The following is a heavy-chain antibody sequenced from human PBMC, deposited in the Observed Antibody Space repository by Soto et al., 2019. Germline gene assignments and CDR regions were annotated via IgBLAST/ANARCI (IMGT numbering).Heavy chain of an antibody. D-gene: IGHD3-9*01. J-gene: IGHJ4*02. CDR3: TTAGLYDILTPTSGY. CDR2: IKSKTDGGTT. Sequence: GGSLRLSCAASGFTFSNAWMNWVRQAPGKGLEWVGRIKSKTDGGTTDYAAPVKGRFTISRDDSKNTLYLQMNSLKTEDTAVYYCTTAGLYDILTPTSGYWGQGTLVTVSS. CDR1: GFTFSNAW. V-gene: IGHV3-15*07.